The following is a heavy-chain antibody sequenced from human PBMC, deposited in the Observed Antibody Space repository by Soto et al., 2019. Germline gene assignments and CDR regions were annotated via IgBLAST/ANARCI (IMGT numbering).Heavy chain of an antibody. CDR3: ARVSTVVTATSRVYYYYGMDV. D-gene: IGHD2-21*02. V-gene: IGHV3-30-3*01. CDR2: ISYDGSNK. Sequence: GGSLRLSCAASGFTFSSYAMHWVRQAPGKGLEWVAVISYDGSNKYYADSVKGRFTISRDNSKNTLYLQMNSLRAEDTAVYYCARVSTVVTATSRVYYYYGMDVWGQGTTVTVSS. J-gene: IGHJ6*02. CDR1: GFTFSSYA.